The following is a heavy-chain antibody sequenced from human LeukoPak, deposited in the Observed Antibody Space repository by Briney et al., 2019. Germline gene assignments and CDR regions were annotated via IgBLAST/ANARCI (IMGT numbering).Heavy chain of an antibody. D-gene: IGHD3-22*01. J-gene: IGHJ4*02. Sequence: GGSLSLSCAASGFTFSSYSMNWVRQAPGKGLEWVSYISSSSSYIYYADSVKGRFTISRDNAKNSLYLQMHSLRAEDTAVYYCARDRGCYDSSGDIDYWGQGTLVTVSS. CDR3: ARDRGCYDSSGDIDY. CDR1: GFTFSSYS. V-gene: IGHV3-21*01. CDR2: ISSSSSYI.